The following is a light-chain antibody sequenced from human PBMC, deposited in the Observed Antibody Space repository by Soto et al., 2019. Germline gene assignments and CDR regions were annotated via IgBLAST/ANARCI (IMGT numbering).Light chain of an antibody. CDR1: PSINRH. CDR3: QQRSNWLPVT. J-gene: IGKJ4*01. V-gene: IGKV3-11*01. CDR2: DAS. Sequence: ENVLPQSPATLSLSPGARATLSCRASPSINRHLTWYRQKAGPAPRLLIHDASNRATGIPARFSGSESGTDFTLTISSLEPEDFGVYYCQQRSNWLPVTFGGGTKVDSK.